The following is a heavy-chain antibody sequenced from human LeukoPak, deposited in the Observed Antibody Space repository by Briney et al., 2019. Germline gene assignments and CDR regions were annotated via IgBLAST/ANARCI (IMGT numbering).Heavy chain of an antibody. D-gene: IGHD3-22*01. V-gene: IGHV3-33*08. CDR3: ARDSRIVVVYNFDY. J-gene: IGHJ4*02. Sequence: PGGSLRLSCAASGFTFSSYAMHWVRQAPGKGLEWVAVIWYDGSNKYYADSVKGRFTISRDNSKNTLYLQMNSLRAEDTAVYYCARDSRIVVVYNFDYWGQGTLVTVSS. CDR1: GFTFSSYA. CDR2: IWYDGSNK.